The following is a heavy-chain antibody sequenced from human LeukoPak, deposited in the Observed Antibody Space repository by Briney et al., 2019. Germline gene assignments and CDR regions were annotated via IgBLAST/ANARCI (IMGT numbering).Heavy chain of an antibody. Sequence: PSGTLSLTCAVSGGSISSSNWWSWVRQPPGKGLEWIGEIYHSGSTNYNPSLKSRVTISVDTSKNQFSLKLSSVTAADTAVYYCARSVSYYYDGSARGAFDIWGQGTMVTVSS. CDR2: IYHSGST. CDR3: ARSVSYYYDGSARGAFDI. D-gene: IGHD3-22*01. CDR1: GGSISSSNW. J-gene: IGHJ3*02. V-gene: IGHV4-4*02.